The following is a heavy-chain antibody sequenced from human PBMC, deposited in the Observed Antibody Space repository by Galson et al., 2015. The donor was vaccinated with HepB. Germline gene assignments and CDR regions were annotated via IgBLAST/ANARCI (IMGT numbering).Heavy chain of an antibody. J-gene: IGHJ4*02. CDR3: ATGLPVTKAFDY. CDR1: GYTLTELS. Sequence: SVKVSCKVSGYTLTELSMHWVRQAPGKGLEWMGGFDPEDGETIYAQKFQGRVTMTEDTSTDTAYMELSSLRSEDTAVYYCATGLPVTKAFDYWGQGTLVTVSS. CDR2: FDPEDGET. V-gene: IGHV1-24*01. D-gene: IGHD4-11*01.